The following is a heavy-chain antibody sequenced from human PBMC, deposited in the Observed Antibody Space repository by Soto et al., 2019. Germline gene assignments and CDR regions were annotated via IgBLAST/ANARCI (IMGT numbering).Heavy chain of an antibody. Sequence: ASVPVSCKASGYTFHKYAMQWVRQAPGQRLEWMGWINAGNGNTKYSQKFQGRVTITRDTSASTAYMELSSLRSEDTAVYYCARSIVVVTAADYWGQGTLVTVSS. CDR1: GYTFHKYA. CDR3: ARSIVVVTAADY. CDR2: INAGNGNT. J-gene: IGHJ4*02. V-gene: IGHV1-3*01. D-gene: IGHD2-21*02.